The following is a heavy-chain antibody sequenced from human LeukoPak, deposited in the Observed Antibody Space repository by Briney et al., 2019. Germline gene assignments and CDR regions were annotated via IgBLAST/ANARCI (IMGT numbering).Heavy chain of an antibody. CDR2: IYHSGST. J-gene: IGHJ4*02. V-gene: IGHV4-38-2*01. CDR3: ASLLALNLYDFWSGYYDY. CDR1: GYSISSGYY. Sequence: SETLSLTCAVSGYSISSGYYWGWIRQPPGKGLEWIGSIYHSGSTYYNPSLKSRVTISVDTSKNQFSLKLSSVTAADTAVYYCASLLALNLYDFWSGYYDYWGQGTLVTVSS. D-gene: IGHD3-3*01.